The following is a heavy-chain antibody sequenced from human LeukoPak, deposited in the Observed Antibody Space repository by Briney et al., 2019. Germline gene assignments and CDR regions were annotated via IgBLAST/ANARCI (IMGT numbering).Heavy chain of an antibody. D-gene: IGHD5-18*01. CDR2: IRYDESNK. J-gene: IGHJ6*03. Sequence: GGSLRLSCAASGFTFSSYGMHWVRQAPGKGLEWVAFIRYDESNKYYADSVKGRFTISRDNSKNTLYLQMNSLRAEDTAVYYCAKDPTAMVTYYYYMDVWGKGTTVTISS. CDR1: GFTFSSYG. CDR3: AKDPTAMVTYYYYMDV. V-gene: IGHV3-30*02.